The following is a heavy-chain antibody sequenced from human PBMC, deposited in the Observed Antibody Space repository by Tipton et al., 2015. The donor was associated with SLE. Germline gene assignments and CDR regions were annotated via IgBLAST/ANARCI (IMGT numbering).Heavy chain of an antibody. CDR1: GFTFSSYA. D-gene: IGHD2-2*01. J-gene: IGHJ4*02. CDR3: ARGGYCSSTSCSYYFDY. CDR2: ISYDGSNK. Sequence: SLRLSCAVSGFTFSSYAMHWVRQAPGKGLEWVAVISYDGSNKYYADSVKGRFTISRDNSKNTLYLQMNSLRAEDTAVYYCARGGYCSSTSCSYYFDYWGQGTLVTVSS. V-gene: IGHV3-30*04.